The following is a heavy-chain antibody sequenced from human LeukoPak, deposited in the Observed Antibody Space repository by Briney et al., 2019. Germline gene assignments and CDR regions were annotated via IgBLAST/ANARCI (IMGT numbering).Heavy chain of an antibody. CDR2: IYYSGST. Sequence: SQTLSLTCTVSGGSISSGGYYWSWIRQHPGKGLEWIGYIYYSGSTYYNPSLKSRVTISVDTSKNQFSLKLSSVTAADTAVYYCARDNRIGSTVTTTYYYYGMDVWGQGTTVTVSS. CDR1: GGSISSGGYY. D-gene: IGHD4-17*01. J-gene: IGHJ6*02. CDR3: ARDNRIGSTVTTTYYYYGMDV. V-gene: IGHV4-31*03.